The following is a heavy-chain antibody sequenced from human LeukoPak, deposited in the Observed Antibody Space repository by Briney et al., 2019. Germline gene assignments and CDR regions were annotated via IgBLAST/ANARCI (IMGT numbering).Heavy chain of an antibody. CDR2: ISGSGGST. CDR1: GFTFSSYA. J-gene: IGHJ4*02. Sequence: PGGSLRLSCAASGFTFSSYAMSWVRQAPGKGLEWVSAISGSGGSTYYADSVKGRFTISRDNAKNSLYLQMNSLRAEDTAVYYCARLADDYYDSSGYYPGYYFDYWGQGTLVTVSS. V-gene: IGHV3-23*01. CDR3: ARLADDYYDSSGYYPGYYFDY. D-gene: IGHD3-22*01.